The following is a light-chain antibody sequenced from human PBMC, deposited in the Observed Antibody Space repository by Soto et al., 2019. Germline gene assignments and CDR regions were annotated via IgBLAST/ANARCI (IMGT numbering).Light chain of an antibody. CDR2: EVT. J-gene: IGLJ1*01. Sequence: QSALTQPPSASGSPGQSVTISCTGTSSDVGAYDYVSWYQQHPGKVPKLMIYEVTKRPLGVPDRFSGSKSGNTASLTVSGLQAEDEADYYCSSYAGSNNPYVFGTGTQLTVL. CDR1: SSDVGAYDY. CDR3: SSYAGSNNPYV. V-gene: IGLV2-8*01.